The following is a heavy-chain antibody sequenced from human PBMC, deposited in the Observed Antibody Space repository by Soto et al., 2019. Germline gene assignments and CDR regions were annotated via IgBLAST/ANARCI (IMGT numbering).Heavy chain of an antibody. CDR3: ARNYYGDYPLYYYYGMDA. V-gene: IGHV4-59*01. D-gene: IGHD4-17*01. CDR1: GGSISSYY. J-gene: IGHJ6*02. CDR2: IYYSGST. Sequence: PSETLSLTCTVSGGSISSYYWSWIRQPPGKGLEWIGYIYYSGSTNYNPSLKSRVTISVDTSKNQFSLKLSSVTAADTAVYYCARNYYGDYPLYYYYGMDAWGQGTTVTVSS.